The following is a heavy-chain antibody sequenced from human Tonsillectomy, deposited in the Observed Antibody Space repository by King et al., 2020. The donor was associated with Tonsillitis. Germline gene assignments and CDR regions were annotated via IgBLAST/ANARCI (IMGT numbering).Heavy chain of an antibody. D-gene: IGHD6-19*01. J-gene: IGHJ3*02. Sequence: QLQESGPGLVKPSQTLSLTCTVSGGSISSGTYYWSWIRQPAGQGLEWIGRIYTSGSTNYNPSLKSRVTISVDTSKNQFSLKLNSVTAADTAVYYCAREGPGRYSSGWYRAFDIWGQGTMVTVSS. V-gene: IGHV4-61*02. CDR2: IYTSGST. CDR3: AREGPGRYSSGWYRAFDI. CDR1: GGSISSGTYY.